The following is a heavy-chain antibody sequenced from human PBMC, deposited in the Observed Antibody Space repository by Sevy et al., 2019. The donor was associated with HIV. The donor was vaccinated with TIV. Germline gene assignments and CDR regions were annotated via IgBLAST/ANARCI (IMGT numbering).Heavy chain of an antibody. CDR3: AKDVYDSSGYYPMGAFDI. V-gene: IGHV3-23*01. CDR2: ISGSGGSP. CDR1: RFTFVTYA. Sequence: GGSLRLSCAASRFTFVTYAMNWVRQAPGKGLEWVSGISGSGGSPYYADSVKGRFTISRDNSKNTLYLQMNSLRAEDTAVYYCAKDVYDSSGYYPMGAFDIWGQGTMVTVSS. J-gene: IGHJ3*02. D-gene: IGHD3-22*01.